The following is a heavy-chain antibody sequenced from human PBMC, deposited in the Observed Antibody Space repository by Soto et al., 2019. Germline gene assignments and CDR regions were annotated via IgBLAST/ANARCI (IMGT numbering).Heavy chain of an antibody. J-gene: IGHJ6*03. D-gene: IGHD6-6*01. CDR3: ASVPRQVVYTVYYSYMDV. Sequence: GGSLRLSCAASGFTFSNYGMNWVRQAPGKGLEWVSYMGISGNIIYYANYVQGRFSISRDSAENSVYLQMGSRRAEDTAVYYCASVPRQVVYTVYYSYMDVWGKGTTVTVSS. CDR1: GFTFSNYG. V-gene: IGHV3-48*01. CDR2: MGISGNII.